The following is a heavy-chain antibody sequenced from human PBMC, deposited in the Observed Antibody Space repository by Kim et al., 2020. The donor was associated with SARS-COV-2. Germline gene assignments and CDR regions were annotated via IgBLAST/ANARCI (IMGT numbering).Heavy chain of an antibody. Sequence: SVKVSCKASGGTFSSYAISWVRQAPGQGLEWMGGIIPIFGTANYAQKFQGRVTITADESTSTAYMELSSLRSEDTAVYYYAREDREGSGSYYRYWGQGTLVTVSS. CDR2: IIPIFGTA. J-gene: IGHJ4*02. V-gene: IGHV1-69*13. CDR1: GGTFSSYA. CDR3: AREDREGSGSYYRY. D-gene: IGHD3-10*01.